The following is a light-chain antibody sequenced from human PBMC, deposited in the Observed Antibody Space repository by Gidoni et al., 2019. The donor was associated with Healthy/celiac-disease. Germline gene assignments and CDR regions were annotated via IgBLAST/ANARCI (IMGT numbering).Light chain of an antibody. CDR1: QSISNY. CDR3: QQYDNPPIT. Sequence: DIQLTQSPSSLSASVGDRVTITCRASQSISNYLNWHQQKPGKAPKLLIYAASTLETGVPSRFSVSGSGTDFTFTISSLQPEDIATYYCQQYDNPPITFGQGTRVEIK. V-gene: IGKV1-33*01. CDR2: AAS. J-gene: IGKJ1*01.